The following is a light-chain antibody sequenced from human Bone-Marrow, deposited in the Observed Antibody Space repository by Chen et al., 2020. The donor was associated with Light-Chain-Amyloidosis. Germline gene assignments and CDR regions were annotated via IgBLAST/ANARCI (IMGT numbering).Light chain of an antibody. CDR2: DAS. V-gene: IGKV3-11*01. CDR1: QSVSSY. Sequence: EIVLTQSPATLSLSPGERATLSCRASQSVSSYLAWYQQKPGQAPRLLIYDASNRATGIPARFSGSGTETDFALTISSLEPEDFAVYCCQQRSNWPPLTFGGRTKVEIK. CDR3: QQRSNWPPLT. J-gene: IGKJ4*01.